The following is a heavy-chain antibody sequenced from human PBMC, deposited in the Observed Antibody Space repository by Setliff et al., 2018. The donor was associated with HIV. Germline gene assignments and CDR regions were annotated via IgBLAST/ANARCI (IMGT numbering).Heavy chain of an antibody. CDR1: GGSISSYY. Sequence: ETLSLTCTVSGGSISSYYWSWIRQPPGKGLEWIGYIYYSGTTNYNPSLKSRVTISIATSKNQFSLKLSSVTAADTAVYYCARTQQTYYYDSSGYYFDYWGQGTLVTVSS. D-gene: IGHD3-22*01. CDR3: ARTQQTYYYDSSGYYFDY. V-gene: IGHV4-59*08. J-gene: IGHJ4*02. CDR2: IYYSGTT.